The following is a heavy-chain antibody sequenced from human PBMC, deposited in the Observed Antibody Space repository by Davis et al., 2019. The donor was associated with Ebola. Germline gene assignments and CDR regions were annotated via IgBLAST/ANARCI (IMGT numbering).Heavy chain of an antibody. D-gene: IGHD3-10*01. J-gene: IGHJ4*02. V-gene: IGHV3-53*01. CDR2: IYSGGST. CDR1: GFTVSSNY. Sequence: GGSLRLSCAASGFTVSSNYMSWVRQAPGKGLEWVSVIYSGGSTYYADSVKGRFTISRDNSKNTLYLQMNSLRAEDTAVYYCAAEGRSSRPGYWGQGTLVTVSS. CDR3: AAEGRSSRPGY.